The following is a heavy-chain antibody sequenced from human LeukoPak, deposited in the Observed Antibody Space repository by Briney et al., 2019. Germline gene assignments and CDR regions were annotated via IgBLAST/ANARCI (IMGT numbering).Heavy chain of an antibody. CDR2: ISGRGAST. Sequence: PGGSLRLSCAASGFTFSTYAMSWVRQAPGKGLEWVSVISGRGASTYYADSVRGRFSISRDNSNTVFLQMNSLRAEDTAVYYCARLKLRAAFDIWGQGTMVTVSS. CDR1: GFTFSTYA. J-gene: IGHJ3*02. V-gene: IGHV3-23*01. CDR3: ARLKLRAAFDI.